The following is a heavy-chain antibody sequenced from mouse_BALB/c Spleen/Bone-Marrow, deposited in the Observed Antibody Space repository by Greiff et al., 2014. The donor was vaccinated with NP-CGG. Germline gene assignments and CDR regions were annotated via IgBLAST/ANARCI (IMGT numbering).Heavy chain of an antibody. CDR2: FAPGSGNT. V-gene: IGHV1S41*01. CDR3: ARARSTVITTWYFDV. D-gene: IGHD2-4*01. CDR1: GYTFTSYW. Sequence: DPVKPGASVKLSCKASGYTFTSYWINWIKQRPGQGLEWIGRFAPGSGNTYYNEMFKGKATLTVDTSSSTAYIQRSSLSSEDSAVYFCARARSTVITTWYFDVWGAGTTVTVSS. J-gene: IGHJ1*01.